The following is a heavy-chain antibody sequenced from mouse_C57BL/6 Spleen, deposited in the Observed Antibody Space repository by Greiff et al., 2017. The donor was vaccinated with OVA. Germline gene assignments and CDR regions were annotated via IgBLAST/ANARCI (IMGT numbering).Heavy chain of an antibody. Sequence: QVQLQQSGAELARPGASVKLSCKASGYTFTSYGISWVKQRTGQGLEWIGEIYPRSGNTYHNEKFKGKATLTADKSSSTAYMELRSLTSEDSAVYFCARGGYYGSSYDWYFDVWGTGTTVTVSS. J-gene: IGHJ1*03. D-gene: IGHD1-1*01. V-gene: IGHV1-81*01. CDR2: IYPRSGNT. CDR3: ARGGYYGSSYDWYFDV. CDR1: GYTFTSYG.